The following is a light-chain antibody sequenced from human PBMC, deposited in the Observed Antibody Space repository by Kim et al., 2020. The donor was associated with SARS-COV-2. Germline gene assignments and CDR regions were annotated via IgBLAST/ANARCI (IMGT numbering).Light chain of an antibody. Sequence: ESVGNRVTITGRASQGINNDLAWYQQKPGKVPKVLIYAASALQSGVPSRFSGSGSGTDFTLTISSLQPEDVGTYYCQKYNGAPWTFGQGTKVDIK. CDR1: QGINND. J-gene: IGKJ1*01. CDR2: AAS. CDR3: QKYNGAPWT. V-gene: IGKV1-27*01.